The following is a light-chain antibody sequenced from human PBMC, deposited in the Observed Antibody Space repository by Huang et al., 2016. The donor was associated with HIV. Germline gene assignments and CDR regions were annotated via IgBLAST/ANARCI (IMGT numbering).Light chain of an antibody. V-gene: IGKV1-27*01. J-gene: IGKJ1*01. CDR3: QKYDSAPRT. CDR2: VAS. Sequence: DIQMTQSPSSLSAFVGDTVTITCRASQVIGNSLAWYQQNPGRPPKLLIYVASTLQSGVPSRFSGSGSGTDFTLTISNLQTEDVATYYCQKYDSAPRTFGQGTRV. CDR1: QVIGNS.